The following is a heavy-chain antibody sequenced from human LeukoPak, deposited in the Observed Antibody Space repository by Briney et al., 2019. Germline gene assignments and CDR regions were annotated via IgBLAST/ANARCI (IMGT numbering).Heavy chain of an antibody. CDR1: GFTFSSYG. J-gene: IGHJ4*02. V-gene: IGHV3-23*01. D-gene: IGHD6-6*01. CDR3: AKRVPYSSSSVYFDF. Sequence: GGSLRLSCAASGFTFSSYGMNWFRQAPGKGLEWVSAISDGGSDTFYADSVRGRFAISRDNSKNTLFLQMNSLRAEDTAVYYCAKRVPYSSSSVYFDFWGQGTLVTVSS. CDR2: ISDGGSDT.